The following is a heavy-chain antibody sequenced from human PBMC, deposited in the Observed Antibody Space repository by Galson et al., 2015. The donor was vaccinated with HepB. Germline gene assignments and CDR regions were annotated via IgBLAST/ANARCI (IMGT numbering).Heavy chain of an antibody. V-gene: IGHV4-59*01. CDR3: AREVPSGSQYYLDF. Sequence: LSLTCTVSGGSIRNFYWTWIRQSPGKGLEWIGLVYHSGITNYNPSLKSRVTMSLDTSRSLFSLNLTSVTAADTAVYFCAREVPSGSQYYLDFWGQGTLVTVSS. J-gene: IGHJ4*02. CDR1: GGSIRNFY. D-gene: IGHD2-15*01. CDR2: VYHSGIT.